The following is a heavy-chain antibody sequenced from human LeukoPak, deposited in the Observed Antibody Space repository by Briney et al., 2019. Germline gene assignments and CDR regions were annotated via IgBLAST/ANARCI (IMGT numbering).Heavy chain of an antibody. CDR3: ARATKYQLPHFDY. J-gene: IGHJ4*02. CDR2: ISSSSSTI. D-gene: IGHD2-2*01. CDR1: GFTFSSYS. V-gene: IGHV3-48*01. Sequence: PGGSLRLSCAASGFTFSSYSMNWVRQAPGKGLERVSYISSSSSTIYYADSVKGRFTISRDNAKNSLYLQMNSLRAEDTAVYYCARATKYQLPHFDYWGQGTLVTVSS.